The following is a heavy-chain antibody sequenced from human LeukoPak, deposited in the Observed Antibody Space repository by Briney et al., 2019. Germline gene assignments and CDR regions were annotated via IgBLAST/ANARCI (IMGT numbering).Heavy chain of an antibody. Sequence: PGGSLRLSCSASGFTFSDYDMNWVRQAPGKGLEWVSSISYLSSHVYYGDSVKGRFSISRDNAKNSLYLQMNRLESQDTAIYYCGRAFPPLRTSSAGDLWGQGILVTVSS. D-gene: IGHD3-16*01. CDR1: GFTFSDYD. J-gene: IGHJ4*02. CDR3: GRAFPPLRTSSAGDL. V-gene: IGHV3-21*01. CDR2: ISYLSSHV.